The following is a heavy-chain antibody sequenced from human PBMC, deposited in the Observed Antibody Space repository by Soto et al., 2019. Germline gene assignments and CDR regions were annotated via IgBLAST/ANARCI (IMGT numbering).Heavy chain of an antibody. D-gene: IGHD1-26*01. J-gene: IGHJ5*02. CDR1: GGAISDARFY. V-gene: IGHV4-39*01. CDR2: IYYTGTT. CDR3: ARQKWEQPKWFDP. Sequence: QLQLQESGPGLVKPSETLSLTCSLSGGAISDARFYWGWIRRSPGRGLEWIGSIYYTGTTFFNPSLQSRVTISVDTSEPQFSLKLYSVTAADTALYFCARQKWEQPKWFDPWGQGTLVIVSP.